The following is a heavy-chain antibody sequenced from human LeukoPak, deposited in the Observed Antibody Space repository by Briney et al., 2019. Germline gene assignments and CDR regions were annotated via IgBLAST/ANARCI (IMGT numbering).Heavy chain of an antibody. V-gene: IGHV3-21*06. J-gene: IGHJ4*02. D-gene: IGHD5-12*01. CDR1: GFSLSSFA. CDR3: ARVFSVATAAGGPGIKF. CDR2: ISRSDTYI. Sequence: PGGSLRLSCAASGFSLSSFALTWVPQTPEKGLEWVSSISRSDTYIFYEDSVKGRFTISRDNAKNSLYLQMNSLRAEDTAMYYCARVFSVATAAGGPGIKFWGQGVLVTVSS.